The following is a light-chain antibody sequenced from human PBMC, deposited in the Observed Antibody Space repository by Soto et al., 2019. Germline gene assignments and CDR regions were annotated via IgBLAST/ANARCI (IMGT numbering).Light chain of an antibody. Sequence: AIHMTQSPSSLSASVGDRVTITCRASLDLRNDLGWYQQKPGKAPKLLIYAASSLQSGVPSRFSGSGSGTDFTLTISSLQPEDFATYYCLQDYNYPLTYGGGTKVEIK. J-gene: IGKJ4*01. V-gene: IGKV1-6*01. CDR3: LQDYNYPLT. CDR1: LDLRND. CDR2: AAS.